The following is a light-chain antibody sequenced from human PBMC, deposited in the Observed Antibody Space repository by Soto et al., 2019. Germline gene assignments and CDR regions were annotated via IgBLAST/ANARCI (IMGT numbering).Light chain of an antibody. CDR1: VTVATN. V-gene: IGKV3-20*01. Sequence: EIVMTQSPVTLSMSPGETATLSCRASVTVATNVAWYQQKPGQAPRLLIYGASNRATGIPDRFSGSGSGTDFTLTISRLEPEDFAVYYCQQYGTSLTFGGGTKGDIK. J-gene: IGKJ4*01. CDR2: GAS. CDR3: QQYGTSLT.